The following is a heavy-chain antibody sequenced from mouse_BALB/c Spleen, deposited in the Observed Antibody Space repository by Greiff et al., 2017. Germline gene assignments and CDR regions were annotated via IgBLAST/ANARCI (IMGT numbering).Heavy chain of an antibody. V-gene: IGHV5-12-2*01. CDR1: GFTFSSYT. Sequence: DVMLVESGGGLVQPGGSLKLSCAASGFTFSSYTMSWVRQTPEKRLEWVAYISNGGGSTYYPDTVKGRFTISRDNAKNTLYLQMSSLKSEDTAMYYCARHGRYDGYYFDYWGQGTTLTVSS. D-gene: IGHD2-14*01. CDR3: ARHGRYDGYYFDY. J-gene: IGHJ2*01. CDR2: ISNGGGST.